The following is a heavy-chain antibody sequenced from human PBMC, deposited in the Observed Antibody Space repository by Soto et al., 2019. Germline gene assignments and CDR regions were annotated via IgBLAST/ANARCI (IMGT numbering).Heavy chain of an antibody. CDR3: AKDGLNYDILTGYYVH. CDR1: GFTFSSYG. V-gene: IGHV3-30*18. Sequence: GGSLRLSCAASGFTFSSYGMHWVRQAPGKGLEWVAVISYDGSNKYYADSVKGRFTISRDNSKNTLYLQMNSLRAEDTAVYYCAKDGLNYDILTGYYVHWGQGTLVTVSS. CDR2: ISYDGSNK. D-gene: IGHD3-9*01. J-gene: IGHJ4*02.